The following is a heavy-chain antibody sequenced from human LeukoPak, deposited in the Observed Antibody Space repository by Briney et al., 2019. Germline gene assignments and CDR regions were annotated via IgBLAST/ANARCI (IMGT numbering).Heavy chain of an antibody. J-gene: IGHJ4*02. V-gene: IGHV3-21*01. Sequence: GGSLRLSCAASGFTFSSYSFNWVRQAPGEGLEWDSSIHTVATYNYYADSSRGRFTISRDNANNSLWLQMNSLRAEDSAVYYCERLRRNIDRSGFYYYYDYWGQGTLVTVSS. CDR3: ERLRRNIDRSGFYYYYDY. D-gene: IGHD3-22*01. CDR2: IHTVATYN. CDR1: GFTFSSYS.